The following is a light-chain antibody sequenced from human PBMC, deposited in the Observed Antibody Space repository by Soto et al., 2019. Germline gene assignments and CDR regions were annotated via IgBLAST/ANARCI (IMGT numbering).Light chain of an antibody. Sequence: QSVLTQPPSASGTPGQRVTISCSGSSSNIGSNTVNGYQQLPGTAPKLLIYSNNQRPSGVPDRFSGSKSGTSASLAISGLQSEDEADYYCAAWDDSRNGFYVFGTGTKVTVL. V-gene: IGLV1-44*01. CDR1: SSNIGSNT. CDR3: AAWDDSRNGFYV. CDR2: SNN. J-gene: IGLJ1*01.